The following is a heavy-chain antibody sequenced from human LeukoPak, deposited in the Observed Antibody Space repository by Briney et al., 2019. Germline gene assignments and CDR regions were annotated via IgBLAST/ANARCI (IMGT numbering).Heavy chain of an antibody. J-gene: IGHJ4*02. CDR1: GFTFSSYA. D-gene: IGHD1-26*01. CDR3: ARDRGAPSGSSYYFDY. Sequence: PGRSLRLSCAASGFTFSSYAMHWVRQAPGKGLEWVAVISYDGSNKYYADSVKGRFTISRDNSKNTLYLQMNSLRAEDTAVYYCARDRGAPSGSSYYFDYWGQGTLVTVSS. CDR2: ISYDGSNK. V-gene: IGHV3-30-3*01.